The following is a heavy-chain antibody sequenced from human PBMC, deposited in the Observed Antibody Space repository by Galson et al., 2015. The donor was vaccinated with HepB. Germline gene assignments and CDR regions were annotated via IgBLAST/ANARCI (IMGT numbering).Heavy chain of an antibody. CDR2: ISGNGGST. D-gene: IGHD6-6*01. J-gene: IGHJ5*02. CDR1: GFTFSSYA. Sequence: SLRLSCAASGFTFSSYAMSWVRQAPGKGLEWVSAISGNGGSTYYADSVTGRFTISRDNSKNTLYLQMNSLRAEDTAVYYCAKDPKTRNNWFDPWGQGTLVTVSS. CDR3: AKDPKTRNNWFDP. V-gene: IGHV3-23*01.